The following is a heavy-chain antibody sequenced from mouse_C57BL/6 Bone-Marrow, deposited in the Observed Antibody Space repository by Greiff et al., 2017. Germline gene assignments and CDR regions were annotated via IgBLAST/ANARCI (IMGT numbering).Heavy chain of an antibody. D-gene: IGHD3-1*01. CDR3: TRDRGIQFAY. CDR2: ISSGGDYI. CDR1: GFTFSSYA. V-gene: IGHV5-9-1*02. J-gene: IGHJ3*01. Sequence: DVQLVESGEGLVKPGGSLKLSCAASGFTFSSYAMSWVRQTPEKRLEWVAYISSGGDYIYYADTVKGRFTISRDNARNTLYLQMSSLKSEDTAMYYCTRDRGIQFAYWGQGTLVTVSA.